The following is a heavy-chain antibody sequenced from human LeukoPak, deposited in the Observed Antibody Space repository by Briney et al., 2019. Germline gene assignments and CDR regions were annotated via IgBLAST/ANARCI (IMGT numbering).Heavy chain of an antibody. CDR2: ISSSSSYI. CDR1: GFTFSSYS. CDR3: ARVANYDCVWGSGGDYFQY. D-gene: IGHD3-16*01. J-gene: IGHJ1*01. Sequence: GGSLRLSCAASGFTFSSYSMNWVRQAPGKGLEWVSSISSSSSYIYYADSVKGRFTISRDNAKNSLYLQMNSLRAEDTAVYYCARVANYDCVWGSGGDYFQYWGQGTLVTVSS. V-gene: IGHV3-21*01.